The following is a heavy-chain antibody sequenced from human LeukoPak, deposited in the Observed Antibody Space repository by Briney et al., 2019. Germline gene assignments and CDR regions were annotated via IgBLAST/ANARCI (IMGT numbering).Heavy chain of an antibody. CDR3: VRPPYTCTSVSCYSKY. V-gene: IGHV5-51*01. J-gene: IGHJ4*02. D-gene: IGHD2-2*01. Sequence: GESLKISCKGAGYTFTSSWIGWVRQLPGKGLEWMGVIYPGDSDTRYSPSFQGQVTISADKSISTAYLQWSSLKASDTAIYYCVRPPYTCTSVSCYSKYWGQGTLVTVSS. CDR2: IYPGDSDT. CDR1: GYTFTSSW.